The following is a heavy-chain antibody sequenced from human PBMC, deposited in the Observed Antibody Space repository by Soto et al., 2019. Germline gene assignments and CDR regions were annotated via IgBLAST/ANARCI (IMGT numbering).Heavy chain of an antibody. V-gene: IGHV2-5*02. Sequence: QITLKQSGPTLVKPTQTLTLTCTFSGFSLSTSGVGVGWIRQPPGKALEWLALIYWDDDKRYSPSLKSRLTISKDTSKIQVVLTMTNMDPVDTATYYCAHRGVYSSGWWGSNWFDPWGQGTLVTVSS. J-gene: IGHJ5*02. CDR3: AHRGVYSSGWWGSNWFDP. CDR1: GFSLSTSGVG. CDR2: IYWDDDK. D-gene: IGHD6-19*01.